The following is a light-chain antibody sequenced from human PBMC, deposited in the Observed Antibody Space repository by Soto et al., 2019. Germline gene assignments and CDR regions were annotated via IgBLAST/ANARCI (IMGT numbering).Light chain of an antibody. CDR2: AAS. V-gene: IGKV1-39*01. CDR3: QQSYSTPLT. CDR1: QSISSY. Sequence: DIQMTQSPSSLSGSVGDRVTITCRASQSISSYLNWYQQKPEKAPKLLIYAASSLQSGVPSRFSGSGSGTDFTLTISSLQPEDFATYYCQQSYSTPLTFGGGTKVEIK. J-gene: IGKJ4*01.